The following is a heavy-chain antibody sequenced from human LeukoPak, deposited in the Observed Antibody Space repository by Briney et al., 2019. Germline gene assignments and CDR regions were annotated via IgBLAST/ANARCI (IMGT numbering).Heavy chain of an antibody. Sequence: SETLSLTCTVSGGSISSGDYYWNWLRQPPGKGLEWIGYIYYSGSTYYNPSLKSRVTISVDTSKNRFSLKLSSVTAADTAVYYCASPQNPDAFDIWGQGTMVTVSS. D-gene: IGHD1-14*01. CDR3: ASPQNPDAFDI. J-gene: IGHJ3*02. CDR1: GGSISSGDYY. V-gene: IGHV4-30-4*08. CDR2: IYYSGST.